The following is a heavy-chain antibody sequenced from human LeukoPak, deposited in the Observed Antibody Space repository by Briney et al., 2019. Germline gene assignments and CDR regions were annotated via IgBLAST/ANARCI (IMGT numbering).Heavy chain of an antibody. J-gene: IGHJ6*03. D-gene: IGHD3-9*01. CDR2: IYPGDSDT. Sequence: GGSLKISCKGSGYSFTSYWIGWVRQMPGKGLEWMGIIYPGDSDTRYSPSFQGQVTISADKSISTAYLQWSSLKASDTAMYYCARHRSDILTAWGWYYMDVWGKGTTVTVSS. V-gene: IGHV5-51*01. CDR3: ARHRSDILTAWGWYYMDV. CDR1: GYSFTSYW.